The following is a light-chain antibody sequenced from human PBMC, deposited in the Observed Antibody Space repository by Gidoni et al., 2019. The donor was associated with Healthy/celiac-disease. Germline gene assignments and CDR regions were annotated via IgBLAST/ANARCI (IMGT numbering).Light chain of an antibody. Sequence: SFVLTQPPSVPVPPGQTARITCGGNNIGSKSVHWYQQKPGQAPVLVVYDDSDRPSGIPERFSGSNSGNTATLTISRVEAGDEADYYCQVWDSSSDHPYVFGTGTKVTVL. CDR2: DDS. CDR3: QVWDSSSDHPYV. V-gene: IGLV3-21*02. J-gene: IGLJ1*01. CDR1: NIGSKS.